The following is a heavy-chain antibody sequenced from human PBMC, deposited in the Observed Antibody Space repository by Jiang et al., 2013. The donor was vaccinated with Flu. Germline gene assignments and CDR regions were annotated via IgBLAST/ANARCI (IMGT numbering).Heavy chain of an antibody. CDR2: SYDGSNK. D-gene: IGHD2-15*01. V-gene: IGHV3-30*18. J-gene: IGHJ4*02. Sequence: SYDGSNKYYADSVKGRFTISRDNSKNTLYLQMNSLRAEDTAVYYCAKADRGDCSGGSCYFDYWGQGTLVTVSS. CDR3: AKADRGDCSGGSCYFDY.